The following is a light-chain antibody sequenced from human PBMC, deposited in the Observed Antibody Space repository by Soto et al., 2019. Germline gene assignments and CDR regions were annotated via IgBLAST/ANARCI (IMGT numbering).Light chain of an antibody. CDR3: QQYDSWPPSYT. J-gene: IGKJ2*01. CDR2: GAS. CDR1: QSVGSY. V-gene: IGKV3-15*01. Sequence: EIVMKQSPATLSVSLGDSATLSCRASQSVGSYLAWYQQKPGQAPRLLIYGASTRATGIPARFSGRGSETDFTLTISSRQSEDFAVYYCQQYDSWPPSYTFGQGTKLEI.